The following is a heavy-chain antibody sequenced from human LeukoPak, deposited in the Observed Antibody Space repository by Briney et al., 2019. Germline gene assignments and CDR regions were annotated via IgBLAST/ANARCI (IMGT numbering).Heavy chain of an antibody. Sequence: GESLKITCKGSGYSFTNYWIGWVRQMPGKGLELMGVIYPGDSATRYSPSFQGQVAISVDKSIRPAYLQWSSLKASDIPMYYCARLPYCGGDCYPNWFDTWGQGTLVTVSS. D-gene: IGHD2-21*02. CDR2: IYPGDSAT. J-gene: IGHJ5*02. CDR3: ARLPYCGGDCYPNWFDT. CDR1: GYSFTNYW. V-gene: IGHV5-51*01.